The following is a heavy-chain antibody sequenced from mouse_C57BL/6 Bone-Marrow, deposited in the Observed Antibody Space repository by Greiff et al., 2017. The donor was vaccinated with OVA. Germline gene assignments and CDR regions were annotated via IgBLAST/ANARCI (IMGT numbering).Heavy chain of an antibody. J-gene: IGHJ3*01. Sequence: EVHLVESGGGLVKPGGSLKLSCAASGFTFSSYTMSWVRQTPEKRLEWVATISGGGGNTYYPDSVKGRFTISRDNAKNTLYLQMSSLRSEDTALYYCASLYSNPFAYWGQGTLVTVSA. D-gene: IGHD2-5*01. CDR3: ASLYSNPFAY. CDR2: ISGGGGNT. CDR1: GFTFSSYT. V-gene: IGHV5-9*01.